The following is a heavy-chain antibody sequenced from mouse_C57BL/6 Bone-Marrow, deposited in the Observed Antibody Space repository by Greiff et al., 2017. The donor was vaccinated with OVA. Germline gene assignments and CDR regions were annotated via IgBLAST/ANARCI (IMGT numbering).Heavy chain of an antibody. J-gene: IGHJ2*01. CDR2: INPDSSTI. CDR3: ASHYYGSSGYYFDY. Sequence: EADGVDFSRYWMSMDRRAPGKGLEWIGEINPDSSTINYAPSLKDKFIISRDNAKNTLYLQMSKVRSEDTALYYCASHYYGSSGYYFDYWGQGTTLTVSS. D-gene: IGHD1-1*01. CDR1: GVDFSRYW. V-gene: IGHV4-1*01.